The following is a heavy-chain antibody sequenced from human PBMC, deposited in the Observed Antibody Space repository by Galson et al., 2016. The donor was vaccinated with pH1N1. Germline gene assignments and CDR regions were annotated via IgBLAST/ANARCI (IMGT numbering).Heavy chain of an antibody. Sequence: SCKASGYNFNGHYIHWVRQAPGQGPEWMGWINANSGSTNFLQKFEGRVTMTRDTSRHTVYMEMRRLTSDDTAAYYCARHESGPGTSCHTFEIWGQGTMVTVSA. J-gene: IGHJ3*02. V-gene: IGHV1-2*02. CDR3: ARHESGPGTSCHTFEI. CDR2: INANSGST. CDR1: GYNFNGHY. D-gene: IGHD2-2*01.